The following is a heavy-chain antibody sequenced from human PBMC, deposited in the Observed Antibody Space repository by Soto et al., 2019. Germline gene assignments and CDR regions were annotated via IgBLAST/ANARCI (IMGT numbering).Heavy chain of an antibody. CDR3: AIDVTPPDS. V-gene: IGHV1-18*01. CDR1: GYTFTSYG. CDR2: ISAYNGTT. J-gene: IGHJ5*01. Sequence: QVQLVPSGAEAKKPGESVKVSCKASGYTFTSYGITLVRQAAGQGLEWMGWISAYNGTTNYAQKLQGRVTMTTATSTSTASMELRSLRSDDTAGDDWAIDVTPPDSWGQGTLVTVSS.